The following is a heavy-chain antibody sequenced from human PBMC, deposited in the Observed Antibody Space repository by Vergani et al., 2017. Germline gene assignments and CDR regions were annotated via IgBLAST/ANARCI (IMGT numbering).Heavy chain of an antibody. CDR3: AKHLGTSSGGGSFDP. CDR2: ISWNSNSI. CDR1: GFTSAGYA. V-gene: IGHV3-9*02. Sequence: EVQLEESGGGLVLPGRSLRLSCVASGFTSAGYAMHWVRQAPGKGLEWVSGISWNSNSIGYADSVKGRFTISRDNAKNSLYLQMNSLRAEDTALYYCAKHLGTSSGGGSFDPWGQGTLVTVSS. J-gene: IGHJ5*02. D-gene: IGHD6-6*01.